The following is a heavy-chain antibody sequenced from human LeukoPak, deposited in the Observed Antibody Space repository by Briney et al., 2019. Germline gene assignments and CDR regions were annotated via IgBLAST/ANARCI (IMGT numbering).Heavy chain of an antibody. V-gene: IGHV4-39*07. CDR1: GGSISNYC. D-gene: IGHD4-23*01. CDR3: ARVQDYGGSYFDY. Sequence: PSETLSLTCSVSGGSISNYCWGWIRQPPGKGLEWIASIHYSGSTYYNPSLKSRVTITIDTSKSQFSLKLSSVTAADTAVYYCARVQDYGGSYFDYWGQGTLVTVSS. CDR2: IHYSGST. J-gene: IGHJ4*02.